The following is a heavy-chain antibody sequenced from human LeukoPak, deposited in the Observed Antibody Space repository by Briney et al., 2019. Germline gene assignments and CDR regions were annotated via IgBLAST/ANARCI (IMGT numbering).Heavy chain of an antibody. D-gene: IGHD2-15*01. CDR2: MGNYNGKT. CDR1: GYTLTSSG. CDR3: ARVRDVVVVAATQPDFDY. Sequence: GASVKLSCKAAGYTLTSSGVSSVPRSPGHRREWRRGMGNYNGKTNYAQKLQGRVTMTTDTSTSTAYMELRSLRSDDTAVYYCARVRDVVVVAATQPDFDYWGQGTLVTVSS. J-gene: IGHJ4*02. V-gene: IGHV1-18*04.